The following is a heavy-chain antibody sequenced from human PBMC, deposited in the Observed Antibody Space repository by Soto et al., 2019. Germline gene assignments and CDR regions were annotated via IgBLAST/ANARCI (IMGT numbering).Heavy chain of an antibody. D-gene: IGHD6-13*01. J-gene: IGHJ4*02. CDR2: ISGNGGST. Sequence: GGSLRLSCAASGFTFSTFAMSWVRQVPGKGLEWVSVISGNGGSTNYADSVKGRFTISRDSSKNTLYLQMNSLRAEDTAVYYCAKGLLAAAGPYYFDYWGQGTLVTVSS. V-gene: IGHV3-23*01. CDR1: GFTFSTFA. CDR3: AKGLLAAAGPYYFDY.